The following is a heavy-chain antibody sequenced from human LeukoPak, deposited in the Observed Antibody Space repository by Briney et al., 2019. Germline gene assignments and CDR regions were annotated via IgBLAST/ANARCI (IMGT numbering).Heavy chain of an antibody. J-gene: IGHJ4*02. CDR1: GYTFTSYD. D-gene: IGHD4-17*01. Sequence: GASVKVSCKASGYTFTSYDIDWVRQAPGQGLEWMGWINPNSGGTNYAQKFQGRVTMTRDTSISTAYMELSRLRSDDTAVYYCAREEYGDSTFFVYWGQGTLVTVSS. V-gene: IGHV1-2*02. CDR3: AREEYGDSTFFVY. CDR2: INPNSGGT.